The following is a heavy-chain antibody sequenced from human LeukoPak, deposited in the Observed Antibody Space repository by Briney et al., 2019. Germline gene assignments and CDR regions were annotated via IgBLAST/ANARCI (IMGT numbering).Heavy chain of an antibody. CDR2: IYYSGST. V-gene: IGHV4-59*01. J-gene: IGHJ4*02. Sequence: PSETLSLTCTVSGGSISSYFWSWIRQSPGKGLEWIGYIYYSGSTNYNPSLKSRVAISVDTSKDQFSLKLSSVTAADTAVYYCARAVTVAAAVDSWGQGTLVTVSS. CDR3: ARAVTVAAAVDS. CDR1: GGSISSYF. D-gene: IGHD6-13*01.